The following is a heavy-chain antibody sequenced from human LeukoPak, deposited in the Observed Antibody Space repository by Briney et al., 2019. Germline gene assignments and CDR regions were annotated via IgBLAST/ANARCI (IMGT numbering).Heavy chain of an antibody. CDR3: AKGMYHYFGSGSYTSEY. CDR1: GFTFSRYS. V-gene: IGHV3-23*01. D-gene: IGHD3-10*01. J-gene: IGHJ4*02. Sequence: GGSLRLSCAASGFTFSRYSMSWVRQPPGKGLEWVSGISGDNTGPDYAGSVKGRFNISRDNSKNTLHLQLTSLRVEDTAVYYCAKGMYHYFGSGSYTSEYWGRGTQVTVSS. CDR2: ISGDNTGP.